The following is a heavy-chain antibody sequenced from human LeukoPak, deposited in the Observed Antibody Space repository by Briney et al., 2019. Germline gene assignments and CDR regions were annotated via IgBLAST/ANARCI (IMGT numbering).Heavy chain of an antibody. CDR1: GFTFSSYG. J-gene: IGHJ4*02. V-gene: IGHV3-30*03. CDR2: ISYDGSNK. D-gene: IGHD3-3*01. Sequence: GGSLRLSCAASGFTFSSYGMHWVRQAPGKGLEWVAVISYDGSNKYYADSVKGRFTISRDNSKNTLYLQMNSLRAEDTAVYYCARDRRFLEWVFDYWGQGTLVTVSS. CDR3: ARDRRFLEWVFDY.